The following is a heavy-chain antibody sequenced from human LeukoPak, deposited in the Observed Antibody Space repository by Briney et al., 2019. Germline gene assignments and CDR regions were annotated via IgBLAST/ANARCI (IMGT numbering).Heavy chain of an antibody. Sequence: SETLSLSCTVSGGSISGYYWSWIRQPPGKGLEWIGYIYTSGSTNYNPSLKSRVTISVDTSKNQFSLKLSSVTAADTAVYYCARLGVAATSDYWGQGTLVTVSS. CDR3: ARLGVAATSDY. D-gene: IGHD2-15*01. V-gene: IGHV4-4*09. J-gene: IGHJ4*02. CDR1: GGSISGYY. CDR2: IYTSGST.